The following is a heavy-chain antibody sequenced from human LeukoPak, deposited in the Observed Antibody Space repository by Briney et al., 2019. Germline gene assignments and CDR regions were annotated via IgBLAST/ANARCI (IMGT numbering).Heavy chain of an antibody. D-gene: IGHD6-13*01. CDR3: ARRNEDLIAAAGSDAFDI. CDR2: IYYSGST. J-gene: IGHJ3*02. Sequence: SETLSLACTVSGGSISSSSYYWGWIRQPPGKGLEWIGSIYYSGSTYYNPFLKSRVTISVDTSKNQFSLKLSSMTAADTAVYYCARRNEDLIAAAGSDAFDIWGQGTMVTVSS. V-gene: IGHV4-39*01. CDR1: GGSISSSSYY.